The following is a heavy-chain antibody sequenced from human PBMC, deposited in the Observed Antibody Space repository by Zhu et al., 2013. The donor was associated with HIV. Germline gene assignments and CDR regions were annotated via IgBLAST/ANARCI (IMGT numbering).Heavy chain of an antibody. J-gene: IGHJ6*03. V-gene: IGHV1-69*01. Sequence: QVQLVQSGAEVKKPGSSVKVSCKASGGTFSSYAISWVRQAPGQGLEWMGGIIPIFGTANYAQKFQGRVTITADESTSTAYMELSRLRSDDTAVYYCARDDSKGYPLSYYMDVWGKGTTVNRLL. CDR3: ARDDSKGYPLSYYMDV. CDR2: IIPIFGTA. CDR1: GGTFSSYA. D-gene: IGHD5-18*01.